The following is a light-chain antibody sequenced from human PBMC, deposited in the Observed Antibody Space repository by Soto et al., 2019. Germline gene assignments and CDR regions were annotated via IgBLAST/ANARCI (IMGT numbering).Light chain of an antibody. Sequence: EIVLTQSPGTLSLSPGERATLSCRASQSLSSIFLAWYQQRPGQAPRLLIYGSSIRATGIPDRFSGSGSGTDFTLTISRLEPEDFAVYYCQQYGSSPPITFGQGTRLEIK. CDR2: GSS. V-gene: IGKV3-20*01. CDR1: QSLSSIF. J-gene: IGKJ5*01. CDR3: QQYGSSPPIT.